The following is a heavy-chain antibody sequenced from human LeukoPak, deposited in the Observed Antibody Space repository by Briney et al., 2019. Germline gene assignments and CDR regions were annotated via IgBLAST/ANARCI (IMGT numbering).Heavy chain of an antibody. D-gene: IGHD5-12*01. CDR2: INHSGST. J-gene: IGHJ4*02. V-gene: IGHV4-34*01. Sequence: PSETLSLTCAVYGGSFSGYYWSWIRQPPGKGLEWIGEINHSGSTNYNPSLKSRVTIPVDTSKNQFSLKLSSVTAADTAVYYCARGRRRDGYNREYYFDYWGQGTLVTVSS. CDR1: GGSFSGYY. CDR3: ARGRRRDGYNREYYFDY.